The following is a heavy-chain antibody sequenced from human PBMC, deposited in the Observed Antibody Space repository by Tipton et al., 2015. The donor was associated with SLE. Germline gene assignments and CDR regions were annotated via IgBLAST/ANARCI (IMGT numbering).Heavy chain of an antibody. CDR2: INHSGST. D-gene: IGHD6-19*01. CDR1: GGSFSGYY. J-gene: IGHJ4*02. CDR3: ASQKSGWDDY. V-gene: IGHV4-34*01. Sequence: GLVKPSETLSLTCAVYGGSFSGYYWSWIRQPPGKGLEWIGEINHSGSTNYNPSLKSRVTISVDTSKNQFSLKLSSVTAADTAVYYCASQKSGWDDYWGQGTLVTVSS.